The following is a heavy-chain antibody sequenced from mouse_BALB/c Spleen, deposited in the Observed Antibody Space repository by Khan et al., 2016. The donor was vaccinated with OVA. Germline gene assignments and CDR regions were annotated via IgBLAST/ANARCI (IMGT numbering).Heavy chain of an antibody. CDR3: AGARPYYSMDY. Sequence: VKLEVSGPGLVAPSQSLSITCTVSGFSLTDYAVSWIRQPPGKGLEWLGVIWVSGSKYYNSVLKPRLSISKDNSKSHVFLKMNSLQTDDTSMYFCAGARPYYSMDYWGQGTSVTVSS. J-gene: IGHJ4*01. CDR2: IWVSGSK. CDR1: GFSLTDYA. V-gene: IGHV2-6-5*01.